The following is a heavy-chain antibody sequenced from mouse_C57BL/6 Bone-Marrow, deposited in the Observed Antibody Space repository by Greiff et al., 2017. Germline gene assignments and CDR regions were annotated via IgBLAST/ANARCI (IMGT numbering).Heavy chain of an antibody. CDR3: ASYDGYPIFYY. J-gene: IGHJ2*01. Sequence: EVQLQQSGAELVKPGASVKLSCTASGFNIKDYYMHWVKQRTEQGLEWIGRIDPEDGETKYAPTFQGKATITADTSSNTAYLQLSSLTSEDTAVYYWASYDGYPIFYYWGQGTTRTVSS. V-gene: IGHV14-2*01. D-gene: IGHD2-3*01. CDR2: IDPEDGET. CDR1: GFNIKDYY.